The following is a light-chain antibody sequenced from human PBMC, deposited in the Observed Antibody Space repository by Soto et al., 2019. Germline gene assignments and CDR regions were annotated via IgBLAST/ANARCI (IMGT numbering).Light chain of an antibody. Sequence: EIVLTQSPGTLSLSPGERATLSCRARQSVSSSYLAWYQQKPGQAPRLLIYGASSRATGIPDRFSGSGSGTDFTLTISRLEPEDFAVYYCQQYGSSTYTFGQGTKLEIK. V-gene: IGKV3-20*01. CDR3: QQYGSSTYT. J-gene: IGKJ2*01. CDR1: QSVSSSY. CDR2: GAS.